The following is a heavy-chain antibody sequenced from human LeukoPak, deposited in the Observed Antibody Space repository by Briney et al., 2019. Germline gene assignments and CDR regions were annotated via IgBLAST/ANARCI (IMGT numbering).Heavy chain of an antibody. CDR3: ARGGKTAMADY. Sequence: PGGSLRLSCTASGFTFSINDMHWVRQATGKGLERVSGVGTVGDKYYADSVKGRFIISREDAKNSVYLQMNSLRAGDTAVYYCARGGKTAMADYWGQGTLVTVSS. CDR1: GFTFSIND. CDR2: VGTVGDK. D-gene: IGHD5-18*01. J-gene: IGHJ4*02. V-gene: IGHV3-13*01.